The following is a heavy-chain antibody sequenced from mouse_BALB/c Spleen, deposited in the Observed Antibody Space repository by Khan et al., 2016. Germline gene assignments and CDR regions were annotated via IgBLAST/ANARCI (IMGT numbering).Heavy chain of an antibody. D-gene: IGHD2-14*01. CDR2: IYPGDGDT. CDR3: ARGTPFAS. CDR1: GYAFSGYW. Sequence: QVQLQQSGAELVRPGSSVKISCKASGYAFSGYWMNWVKQRPGQGLEWIGQIYPGDGDTNYNGKFKGKDTLTADKSSSTAYMQLSSLTSEDSAVYFCARGTPFASWCRGTLVTVSA. J-gene: IGHJ3*01. V-gene: IGHV1-80*01.